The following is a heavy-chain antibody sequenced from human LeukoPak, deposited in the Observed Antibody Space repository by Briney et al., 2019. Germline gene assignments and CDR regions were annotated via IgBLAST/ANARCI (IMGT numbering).Heavy chain of an antibody. J-gene: IGHJ4*02. CDR2: INPNSGGT. Sequence: GASVKVSCKTSGYTFTGYYMHWVRQAPGQGLEWMGWINPNSGGTNYAQKFQGRVTMTRDTSISTAYMELSRLRSDDTAVYYCARDPGYYYGSGSYYFDYWGQGTLVTVSS. CDR1: GYTFTGYY. D-gene: IGHD3-10*01. V-gene: IGHV1-2*02. CDR3: ARDPGYYYGSGSYYFDY.